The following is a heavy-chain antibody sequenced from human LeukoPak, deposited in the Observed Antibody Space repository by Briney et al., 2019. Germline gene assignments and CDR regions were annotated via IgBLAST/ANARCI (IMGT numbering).Heavy chain of an antibody. Sequence: GRSLRLSCAASGFTFSSYGMHWVRQAPGKGLEWVAVISYDGSNKHYADSVKGRFTISRDNSKNTLYLQMNSLRAEDTAVYYCAKWLEDCGFDYWGQGTLVTVSS. J-gene: IGHJ4*02. CDR2: ISYDGSNK. D-gene: IGHD2-21*02. CDR3: AKWLEDCGFDY. V-gene: IGHV3-30*18. CDR1: GFTFSSYG.